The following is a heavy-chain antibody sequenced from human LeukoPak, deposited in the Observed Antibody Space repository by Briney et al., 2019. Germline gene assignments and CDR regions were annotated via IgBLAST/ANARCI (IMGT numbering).Heavy chain of an antibody. Sequence: PGGSLRLSCAASGFTFSSYAMSWVRQAPGKGLEWVSAISGSGGSTYYADSVKGRFTISRDNSKNTLYLQMNSLRAEDTAVYYCAKESLVVVVVPDAFDIWGQGTMVTVSS. V-gene: IGHV3-23*01. CDR2: ISGSGGST. J-gene: IGHJ3*02. D-gene: IGHD2-15*01. CDR3: AKESLVVVVVPDAFDI. CDR1: GFTFSSYA.